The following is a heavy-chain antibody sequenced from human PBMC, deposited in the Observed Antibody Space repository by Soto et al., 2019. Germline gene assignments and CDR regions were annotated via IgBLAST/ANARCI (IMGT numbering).Heavy chain of an antibody. J-gene: IGHJ6*02. V-gene: IGHV1-46*01. CDR2: INPSGGST. D-gene: IGHD6-13*01. CDR1: GYTFTSYY. Sequence: ASVKVSCKASGYTFTSYYMHWVRQAPGQGLEWMGIINPSGGSTSYAQKFQGRVTMTRDTSTSTVYMELSSLRSEDTAVYYCAREEGSSWYNYYYYYGMDVWGQGTTVTVSS. CDR3: AREEGSSWYNYYYYYGMDV.